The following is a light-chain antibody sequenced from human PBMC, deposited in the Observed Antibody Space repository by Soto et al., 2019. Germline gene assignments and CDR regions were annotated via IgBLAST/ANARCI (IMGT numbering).Light chain of an antibody. J-gene: IGKJ2*01. CDR2: GAS. V-gene: IGKV3-20*01. CDR1: QSSSSY. Sequence: EIVLTQSPGTLSLSPGERATLSCRASQSSSSYLAWYQQKPGQAPRLLIFGASSRATGIPDRFSGSGSATDFTLTISRLEREDFVVYYCQQYGTSPPTFGQGTKLEFK. CDR3: QQYGTSPPT.